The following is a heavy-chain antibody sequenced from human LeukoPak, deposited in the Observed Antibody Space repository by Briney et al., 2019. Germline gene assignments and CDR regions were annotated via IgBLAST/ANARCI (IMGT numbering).Heavy chain of an antibody. Sequence: SETLSLTCTVSGGSVSSGSYYWSWNRQPPGKGLEWIGYIQNSARTNYNPSLESRVTISVDSSKDQFSLRLSSVTAADTAVYYCATDYSNFYGMDVWGQGTTVTVSS. V-gene: IGHV4-61*01. CDR3: ATDYSNFYGMDV. J-gene: IGHJ6*02. CDR2: IQNSART. D-gene: IGHD4-11*01. CDR1: GGSVSSGSYY.